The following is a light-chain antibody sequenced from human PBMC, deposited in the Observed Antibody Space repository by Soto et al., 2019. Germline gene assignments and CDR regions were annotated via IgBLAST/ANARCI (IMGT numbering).Light chain of an antibody. J-gene: IGLJ1*01. CDR1: SSDVGDYNY. CDR2: EVR. CDR3: SSFTSISTYV. V-gene: IGLV2-14*01. Sequence: QSALTQPASVSGAPGQSINISCTGTSSDVGDYNYVSWYQQHPGKAPKLMISEVRDRPSGVSNRFSGSKSGNTASLTISGLHAEDEADYYCSSFTSISTYVFGTGTKLTVL.